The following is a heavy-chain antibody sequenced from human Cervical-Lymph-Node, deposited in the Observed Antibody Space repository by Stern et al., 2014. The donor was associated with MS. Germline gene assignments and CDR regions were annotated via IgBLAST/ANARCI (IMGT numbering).Heavy chain of an antibody. CDR1: GFTFSYHA. CDR3: ARGGAVTTSDYYLDY. J-gene: IGHJ4*02. V-gene: IGHV3-30*01. CDR2: ISYDGSDK. Sequence: VQLVESGGGVVQPGRSLRLSCAASGFTFSYHAMHWVRPAPGKGLERVALISYDGSDKNDADSVKGRFTISRDNSRNTLYLQMNSLRVDDTAVYYCARGGAVTTSDYYLDYWGQGILVTVSS. D-gene: IGHD4-17*01.